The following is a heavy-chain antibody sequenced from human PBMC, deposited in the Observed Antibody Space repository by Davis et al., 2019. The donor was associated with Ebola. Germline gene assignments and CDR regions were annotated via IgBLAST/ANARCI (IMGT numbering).Heavy chain of an antibody. CDR2: INHSGST. V-gene: IGHV4-34*01. Sequence: PGGSLRLSCAVYGGSFSGYYWSWIRQPPGKGLEWIGEINHSGSTNYNPSLKSRVTISVDTSKNQFSLKLSSVTAADTAVYYCARETPTVPGDYWGQGTLVTVSS. D-gene: IGHD2-2*01. CDR3: ARETPTVPGDY. J-gene: IGHJ4*02. CDR1: GGSFSGYY.